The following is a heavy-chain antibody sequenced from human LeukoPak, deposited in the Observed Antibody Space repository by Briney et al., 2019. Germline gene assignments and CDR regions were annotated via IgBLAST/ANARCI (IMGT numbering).Heavy chain of an antibody. Sequence: GGSLRLSCAASGFTVSSNYMSWVRQAPGKGLEWVSVIYSGGSTYYADSVKGRFTISRDNSKNTLYLQMNSLRAEDTAVYYCARLTFCSGGSCYSPWGQGTLVTVSS. V-gene: IGHV3-66*02. CDR2: IYSGGST. J-gene: IGHJ5*02. CDR1: GFTVSSNY. CDR3: ARLTFCSGGSCYSP. D-gene: IGHD2-15*01.